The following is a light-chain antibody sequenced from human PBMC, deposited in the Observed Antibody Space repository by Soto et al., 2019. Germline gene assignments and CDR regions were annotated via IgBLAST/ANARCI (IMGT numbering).Light chain of an antibody. V-gene: IGKV1-33*01. CDR3: QQYDNLPLT. Sequence: DLLMTQSPSSLSASVGDRVPITCRAGQSISSWLAWYQQKPGKAPKLLIYDASNLETGVPSRFSGSGSGTDFTFTISSLQPEDIAAYYCQQYDNLPLTFGGGTKVDIK. J-gene: IGKJ4*01. CDR2: DAS. CDR1: QSISSW.